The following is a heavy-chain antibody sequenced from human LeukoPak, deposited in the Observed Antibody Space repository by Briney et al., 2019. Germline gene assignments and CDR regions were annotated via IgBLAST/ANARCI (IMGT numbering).Heavy chain of an antibody. Sequence: SETLSLTCTVSGGSISSGGYSWNWIRQPPGKGLEWIGYIHSSGTAYYNPSLKSRVTISLDRSKNQFSLNLTSVTAADTAVYYCARETPLRYFDPWGQGTLVTVSS. D-gene: IGHD3-9*01. J-gene: IGHJ5*02. CDR3: ARETPLRYFDP. CDR1: GGSISSGGYS. CDR2: IHSSGTA. V-gene: IGHV4-30-2*01.